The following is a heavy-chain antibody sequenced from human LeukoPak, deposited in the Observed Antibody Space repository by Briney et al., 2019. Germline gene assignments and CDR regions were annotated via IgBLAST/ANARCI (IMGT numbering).Heavy chain of an antibody. CDR3: AKEGRYFDWLPSSGFDP. D-gene: IGHD3-9*01. CDR1: GFTFSNAW. Sequence: GGSLRLSCAASGFTFSNAWMSWVRQAPGKGLEWVGRIKSKSDGGTTDYAAPVKGRFTISRDDSKDTLYLQMNSLKTEDTAVYYCAKEGRYFDWLPSSGFDPWGQGTLVTVSS. CDR2: IKSKSDGGTT. V-gene: IGHV3-15*01. J-gene: IGHJ5*02.